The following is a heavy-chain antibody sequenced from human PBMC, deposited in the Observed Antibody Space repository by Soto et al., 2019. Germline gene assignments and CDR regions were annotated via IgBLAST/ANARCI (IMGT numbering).Heavy chain of an antibody. D-gene: IGHD4-17*01. CDR3: AQVPRYTVTPPDDY. V-gene: IGHV3-30*18. Sequence: GGSLRLSCVASGFTFGSYGMHWVRQAPGKGLEWVAVISYDGTNKYYTDSVKGRFTISRDNSKNTLFLQMNSPRAEDTAVYYCAQVPRYTVTPPDDYWGQGTLVTVSS. CDR1: GFTFGSYG. CDR2: ISYDGTNK. J-gene: IGHJ4*02.